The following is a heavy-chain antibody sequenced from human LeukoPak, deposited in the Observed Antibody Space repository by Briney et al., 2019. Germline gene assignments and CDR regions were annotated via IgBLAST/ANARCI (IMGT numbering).Heavy chain of an antibody. D-gene: IGHD4-17*01. CDR3: ARSYNYYGDYFFDY. CDR1: GFTVSSNY. Sequence: PGGSLRLSCAASGFTVSSNYMSWVRQAPGKGLEWVSVIYSGGSAYYADSVKGRFTISRDNSKNTLYLQMNSLRAEDTAVYYCARSYNYYGDYFFDYWGQGTLVTVSS. CDR2: IYSGGSA. V-gene: IGHV3-66*01. J-gene: IGHJ4*02.